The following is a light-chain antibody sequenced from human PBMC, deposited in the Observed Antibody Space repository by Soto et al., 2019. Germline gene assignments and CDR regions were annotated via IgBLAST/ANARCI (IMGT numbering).Light chain of an antibody. CDR1: SSNIGAGYD. CDR2: GKT. V-gene: IGLV1-40*01. J-gene: IGLJ3*02. Sequence: QSVLTQPPSVSGAPGQRVTISCTGSSSNIGAGYDVHWYQQLPGTAPQLLIYGKTNRPSGVPDRFSGSKSGTSASLAITGLQAEDEAHYYCQSYDSSLSVVVFGGGTKVTVL. CDR3: QSYDSSLSVVV.